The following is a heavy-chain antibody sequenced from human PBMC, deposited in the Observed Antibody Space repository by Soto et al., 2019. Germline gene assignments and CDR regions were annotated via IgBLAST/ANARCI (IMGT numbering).Heavy chain of an antibody. D-gene: IGHD6-19*01. Sequence: ESGGGVVQPGRSLRLSCAASGFFFSSYTMHWVRQAPETGLVWVSRICRDGGGTDYADSVKGRFTISRDDAENSLHLQMNSLRVEDTAIYYCVRGTSAWRGMDYWGQGTLVTVSS. CDR1: GFFFSSYT. V-gene: IGHV3-74*02. CDR2: ICRDGGGT. J-gene: IGHJ4*02. CDR3: VRGTSAWRGMDY.